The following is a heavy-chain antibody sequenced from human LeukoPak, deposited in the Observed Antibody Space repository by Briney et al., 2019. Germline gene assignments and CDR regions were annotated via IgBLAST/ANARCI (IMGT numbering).Heavy chain of an antibody. CDR2: IYPGDSDT. J-gene: IGHJ3*02. CDR1: GYSFTSYW. CDR3: ARQIYRSSTSCPNKVRALDI. V-gene: IGHV5-51*01. Sequence: GESLKISCKGSGYSFTSYWIGWVRQMPGKGLEWMGIIYPGDSDTRYSPSFQGQVTISADKSISTAYLQWSSLKASDTAMYYCARQIYRSSTSCPNKVRALDIWGQGTMVTVSS. D-gene: IGHD2-2*01.